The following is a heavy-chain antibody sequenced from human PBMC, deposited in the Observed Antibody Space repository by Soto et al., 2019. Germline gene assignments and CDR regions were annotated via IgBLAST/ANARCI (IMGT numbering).Heavy chain of an antibody. CDR1: GYTFTSYG. CDR2: ISAYNGNT. D-gene: IGHD3-3*01. Sequence: ASVKVSCKASGYTFTSYGISWVRQAPGQGLEWMGWISAYNGNTNYAQKLQGRVTMTTDTSTSTAYMELRSLRSDDTAVYYCARDLPSRYYDFWSGYNSPNDAFDIWGQGTMVTVSS. J-gene: IGHJ3*02. V-gene: IGHV1-18*01. CDR3: ARDLPSRYYDFWSGYNSPNDAFDI.